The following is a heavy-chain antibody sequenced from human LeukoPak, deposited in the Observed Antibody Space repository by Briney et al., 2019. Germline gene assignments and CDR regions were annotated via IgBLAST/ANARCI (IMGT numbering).Heavy chain of an antibody. V-gene: IGHV3-30-3*01. CDR2: ISYDGSNE. CDR3: ARESGEYSSSLKESSWYPIYHY. D-gene: IGHD6-13*01. J-gene: IGHJ4*02. CDR1: GFTFSSYA. Sequence: PGRSLRLSCAASGFTFSSYAMHWVRQAPGKGLEWVAVISYDGSNEYYADSVKGRFTISRDNSKNTLYLQMNSLRAEDTAVYYCARESGEYSSSLKESSWYPIYHYWGQGTLVTVSS.